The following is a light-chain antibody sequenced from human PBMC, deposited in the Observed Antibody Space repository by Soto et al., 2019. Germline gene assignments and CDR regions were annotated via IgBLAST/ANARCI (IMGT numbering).Light chain of an antibody. V-gene: IGLV1-47*01. CDR2: RNS. CDR3: AAWDDSLSGVV. CDR1: SSNIGSNY. Sequence: QSVLTQPPSASGTPGQRVTISCSGSSSNIGSNYVYWYQQLPGTVPQLLIYRNSERPSGVPDRFSASKSGTSASLAISGLRSEDEGDYYCAAWDDSLSGVVFGGGTQLTVL. J-gene: IGLJ2*01.